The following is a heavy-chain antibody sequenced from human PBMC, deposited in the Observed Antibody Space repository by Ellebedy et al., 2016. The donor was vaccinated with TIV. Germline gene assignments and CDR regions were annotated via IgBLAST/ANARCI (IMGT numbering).Heavy chain of an antibody. V-gene: IGHV3-30-3*02. J-gene: IGHJ4*02. CDR1: GFTFSSYA. CDR3: AKRDF. Sequence: GGSLRLSXAASGFTFSSYAMHWVRQAPGKGLEWVAVISYDGSNKYYADSVKGRFTISRDNSKNTLYLQMNSLRAEDTAVYYCAKRDFWGQGTLVTVSS. CDR2: ISYDGSNK.